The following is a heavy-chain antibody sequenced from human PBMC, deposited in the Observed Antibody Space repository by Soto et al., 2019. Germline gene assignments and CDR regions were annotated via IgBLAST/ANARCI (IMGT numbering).Heavy chain of an antibody. CDR1: GGSMSEYF. D-gene: IGHD3-10*01. J-gene: IGHJ4*02. V-gene: IGHV4-59*01. CDR3: ARDGYDGSGSPYPAY. Sequence: SETLSLTXSVSGGSMSEYFWSWIRQSPGKGLEWIGYIYYLGSTDYNPSLKSRVTISVDTSKRQFSLRLTSVTAADTAVYYCARDGYDGSGSPYPAYWGPGTQVTVS. CDR2: IYYLGST.